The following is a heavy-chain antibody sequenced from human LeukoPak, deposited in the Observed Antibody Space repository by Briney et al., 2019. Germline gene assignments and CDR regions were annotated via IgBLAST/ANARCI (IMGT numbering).Heavy chain of an antibody. J-gene: IGHJ5*02. CDR2: ISSSSSTI. CDR1: GFTFSSYS. D-gene: IGHD6-19*01. V-gene: IGHV3-48*01. CDR3: ARDSVAVAGT. Sequence: PGGSLRLSCAASGFTFSSYSMNWVRQAPGKGLEWVSYISSSSSTIYYADSVKGRFTIARDNAKNSLYLQMNSLRAEDTAVYYCARDSVAVAGTWGQGTLVTVSS.